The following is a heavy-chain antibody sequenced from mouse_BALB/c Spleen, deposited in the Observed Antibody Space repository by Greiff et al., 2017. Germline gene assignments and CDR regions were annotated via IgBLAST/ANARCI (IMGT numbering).Heavy chain of an antibody. CDR3: ARDWDERDPWFAY. CDR2: INPYNGDT. D-gene: IGHD4-1*01. CDR1: GYSFTGYF. Sequence: EVQLQQSGPELVKPGASVKISCKASGYSFTGYFMNWVMQSHGKSLEWIGRINPYNGDTFYNQKFKGKATLTVDKSSSTAHMELRSLASEDSAVYYCARDWDERDPWFAYWGQGTLVTVSA. J-gene: IGHJ3*01. V-gene: IGHV1-20*02.